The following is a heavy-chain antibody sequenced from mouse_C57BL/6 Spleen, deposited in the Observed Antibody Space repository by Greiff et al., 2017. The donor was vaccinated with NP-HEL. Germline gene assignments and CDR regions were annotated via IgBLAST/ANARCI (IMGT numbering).Heavy chain of an antibody. Sequence: VKLVESGPGLVAPSQSLSITCTVSGFSLTSYAISWVRQPPGKGLEWLGVIWTGGGTNYNSALKSRLSISKDNSKSQVFLKMNSLQTDDTARYYCARNAIYYGNWYFDVWGTGTTVTVSS. CDR1: GFSLTSYA. CDR3: ARNAIYYGNWYFDV. D-gene: IGHD2-1*01. J-gene: IGHJ1*03. V-gene: IGHV2-9-1*01. CDR2: IWTGGGT.